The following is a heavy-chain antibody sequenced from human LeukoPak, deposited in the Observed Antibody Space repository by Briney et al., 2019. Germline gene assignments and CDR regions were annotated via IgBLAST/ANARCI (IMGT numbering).Heavy chain of an antibody. CDR2: ISSSSSYI. Sequence: GGSLRLSCAASGFTFSSYSMNWVRQAPGKGLEGVSSISSSSSYIYYADSVKGRFTISRDNDKNSLYLQTNSLRAEDTAVYYCARGYCTNGVCYLPWFDPWRQGTLVTVSS. D-gene: IGHD2-8*01. CDR1: GFTFSSYS. V-gene: IGHV3-21*01. CDR3: ARGYCTNGVCYLPWFDP. J-gene: IGHJ5*02.